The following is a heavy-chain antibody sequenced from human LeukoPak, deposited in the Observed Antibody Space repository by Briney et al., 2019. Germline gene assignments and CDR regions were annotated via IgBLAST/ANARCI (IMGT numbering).Heavy chain of an antibody. CDR1: GFTFSVFG. D-gene: IGHD2-15*01. CDR3: ARDASTSCYSAMDY. CDR2: ISGSGATT. J-gene: IGHJ4*02. Sequence: GGSLRLSCAASGFTFSVFGMNWVREAPGKGLEWVSVISGSGATTFYADSVKGRFTISRDDSKNTLYLQMNSLRAEDTAMYYCARDASTSCYSAMDYWGQGTLVTVSS. V-gene: IGHV3-23*01.